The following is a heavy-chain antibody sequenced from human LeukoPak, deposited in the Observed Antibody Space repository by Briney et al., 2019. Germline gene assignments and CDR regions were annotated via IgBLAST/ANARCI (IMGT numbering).Heavy chain of an antibody. CDR3: ARGGPYYDSSRANDLNY. J-gene: IGHJ4*02. CDR2: INPNSGGT. Sequence: ASVKVSCKASGYTFTGYYMHWLRQAPGQGLEWMGWINPNSGGTHYPQKFQGWVTMTRDTSISTAYMEMSRLTSDDTAVFYCARGGPYYDSSRANDLNYWGQGTLVTVSS. D-gene: IGHD3-22*01. V-gene: IGHV1-2*04. CDR1: GYTFTGYY.